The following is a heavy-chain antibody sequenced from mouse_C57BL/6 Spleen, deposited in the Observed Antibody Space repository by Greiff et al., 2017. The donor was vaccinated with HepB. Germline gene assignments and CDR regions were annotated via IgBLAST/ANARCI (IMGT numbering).Heavy chain of an antibody. CDR2: IDPSDSET. J-gene: IGHJ4*01. V-gene: IGHV1-52*01. CDR1: GYTFTSYW. D-gene: IGHD2-4*01. CDR3: ARDDYDGGYAMDY. Sequence: VQLQQPGAELVRPGSSVKLSCKASGYTFTSYWMHWVKQRPIQGLEWIGNIDPSDSETHYNQKFKDKATLTVDKSSSTAYMQLSSLTSEDSAVYYCARDDYDGGYAMDYWGQGTSVTVSS.